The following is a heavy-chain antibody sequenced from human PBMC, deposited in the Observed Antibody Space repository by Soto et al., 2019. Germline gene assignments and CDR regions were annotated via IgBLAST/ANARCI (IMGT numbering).Heavy chain of an antibody. V-gene: IGHV1-18*01. J-gene: IGHJ6*02. D-gene: IGHD6-13*01. CDR1: GYTFTSYV. Sequence: QVQLVQSGAEVKKPGASVKVSCKASGYTFTSYVISWVRQAPGQGLEWMGWISAYNGNTNYAQKLQGRVTMTTDTATSTAYRELRSLISADTAVYYCASYREQLVLYGMDVWGQGTTVTVSS. CDR3: ASYREQLVLYGMDV. CDR2: ISAYNGNT.